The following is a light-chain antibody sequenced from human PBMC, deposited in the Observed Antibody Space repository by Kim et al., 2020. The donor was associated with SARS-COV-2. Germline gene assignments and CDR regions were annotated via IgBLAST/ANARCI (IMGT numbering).Light chain of an antibody. V-gene: IGKV4-1*01. Sequence: DIVMTQSPDSLAVSLGERATINCKSSQSVLYSSNNKNYLAWYQQKPGQPPKLLIYWASTRESGVPDRFSGSGSGTDFTLTISSLQAEDVAVYYCQQYYSTRGTFGQGTKVDNK. CDR2: WAS. CDR1: QSVLYSSNNKNY. J-gene: IGKJ1*01. CDR3: QQYYSTRGT.